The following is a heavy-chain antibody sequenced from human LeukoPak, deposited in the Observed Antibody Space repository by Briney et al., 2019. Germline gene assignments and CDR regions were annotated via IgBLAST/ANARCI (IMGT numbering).Heavy chain of an antibody. CDR2: IYYSGST. CDR1: GYSISSGYY. J-gene: IGHJ2*01. V-gene: IGHV4-61*01. D-gene: IGHD5-24*01. CDR3: ARYITRAGWLQAAYWYFDL. Sequence: SETLSLTCTVSGYSISSGYYWSWIRQPPGKGLEWIGYIYYSGSTNYNPSLKSRVTISVDTSKNQFSLKLSSVTAADTAVYYCARYITRAGWLQAAYWYFDLWGRGTLVTVSS.